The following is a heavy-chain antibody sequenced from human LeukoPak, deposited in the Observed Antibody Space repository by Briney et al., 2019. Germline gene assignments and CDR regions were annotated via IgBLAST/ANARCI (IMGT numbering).Heavy chain of an antibody. CDR2: IHPNSGGT. J-gene: IGHJ3*02. CDR3: ARPREEDDAFDI. CDR1: GYTFTGYY. V-gene: IGHV1-2*02. Sequence: ASVKVSCKASGYTFTGYYMHWVRQAPGQGLEWMGWIHPNSGGTNYAQKFQGRVTMTRDTSISTAYMELSRLRSDDTAVYYCARPREEDDAFDIWGQGTMVTVSS. D-gene: IGHD1-26*01.